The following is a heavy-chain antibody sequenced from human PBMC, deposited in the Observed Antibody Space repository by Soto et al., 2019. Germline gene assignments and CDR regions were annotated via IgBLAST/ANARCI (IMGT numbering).Heavy chain of an antibody. Sequence: EVQLVESGGGLVQPGGSLRLSCAASGFTFSSYWMHWVRQAPGEGLVWVSRITSDGSSTTYADSVKGRFTISRDNAKNTLYLQMNSLRAEDTAVYYCARGGLERRLDYWGQGTLVTVSS. V-gene: IGHV3-74*03. D-gene: IGHD1-1*01. CDR3: ARGGLERRLDY. CDR1: GFTFSSYW. J-gene: IGHJ4*02. CDR2: ITSDGSST.